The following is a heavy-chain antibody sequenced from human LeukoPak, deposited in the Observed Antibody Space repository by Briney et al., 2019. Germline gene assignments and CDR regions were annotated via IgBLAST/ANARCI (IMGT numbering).Heavy chain of an antibody. Sequence: GRSLRLSCAASGFTFDDYAMHWVRQAPGKGLEWVSGISWNSGSIGYADSVKGRFTISRDNAKNSLYLQMNSLRAEDTALYYCAKEPEPLYGRYFDLWGRGTLVTVSS. CDR2: ISWNSGSI. CDR3: AKEPEPLYGRYFDL. V-gene: IGHV3-9*01. J-gene: IGHJ2*01. CDR1: GFTFDDYA. D-gene: IGHD1-14*01.